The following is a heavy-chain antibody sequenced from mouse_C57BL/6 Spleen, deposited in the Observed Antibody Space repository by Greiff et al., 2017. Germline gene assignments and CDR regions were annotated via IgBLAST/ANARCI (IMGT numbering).Heavy chain of an antibody. Sequence: VKLQESGPELVKPGASVKISCKASGYAFSSSWMNWVKQRPGKGLEWIGRIYPGDGDTNYNGKFKGKATLTADKSSSTAYMQLSSLTSEDSAVYFCARRGDYGSSYEFAYWGQGTLVTVSA. J-gene: IGHJ3*01. CDR2: IYPGDGDT. CDR1: GYAFSSSW. D-gene: IGHD1-1*01. CDR3: ARRGDYGSSYEFAY. V-gene: IGHV1-82*01.